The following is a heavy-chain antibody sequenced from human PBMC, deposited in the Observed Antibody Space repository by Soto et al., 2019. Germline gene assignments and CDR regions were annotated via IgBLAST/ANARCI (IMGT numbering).Heavy chain of an antibody. CDR2: ISYDGSTE. D-gene: IGHD3-9*01. CDR3: AKGASKNFDFLLID. Sequence: QVQLVESGGGVVQPGRSLRLSCAASGFTFSNFGLHWGRQAPGKGPEWLAAISYDGSTEGYVDSVKGRFTISRDNPKNTLYLQMTSLRLEDTSVYYCAKGASKNFDFLLIDWGQGTLVTVSS. J-gene: IGHJ4*02. CDR1: GFTFSNFG. V-gene: IGHV3-30*18.